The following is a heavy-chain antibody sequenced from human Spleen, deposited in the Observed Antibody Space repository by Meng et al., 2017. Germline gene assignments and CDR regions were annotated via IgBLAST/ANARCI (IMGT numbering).Heavy chain of an antibody. D-gene: IGHD5-24*01. J-gene: IGHJ4*02. Sequence: VPLPALGQGLVAPPGTLSLTWSVSSGTVMGSAWWRWVRQHPWKWLAWIEEIYHSGSTNYKPSIKSRVTNSVDKSKIQISLRMDSVTAAETDVYFCARANSAKYNSFDYWGQGTLVTVSS. CDR3: ARANSAKYNSFDY. CDR1: SGTVMGSAW. CDR2: IYHSGST. V-gene: IGHV4-4*01.